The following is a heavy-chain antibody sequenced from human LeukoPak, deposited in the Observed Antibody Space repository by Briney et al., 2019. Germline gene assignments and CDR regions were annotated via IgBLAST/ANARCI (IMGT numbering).Heavy chain of an antibody. V-gene: IGHV5-51*01. CDR1: GYTFTSYW. J-gene: IGHJ4*02. CDR3: ARRYTSGETFEY. D-gene: IGHD6-19*01. Sequence: GESLKISCKGSGYTFTSYWIGWVRQMPGKGLEWMGIIYPGDSDTRYNPSFQGQVTISADKSTSTAYLQWSSLKASDTAMYYRARRYTSGETFEYWGQGTLVTVSS. CDR2: IYPGDSDT.